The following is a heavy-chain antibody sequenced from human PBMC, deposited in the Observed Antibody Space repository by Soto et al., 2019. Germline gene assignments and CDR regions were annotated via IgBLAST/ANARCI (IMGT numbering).Heavy chain of an antibody. CDR2: IIPIFGTA. Sequence: QVQLVQSGAEVKKPGSSVKVSCKASGGTFSSYAISWVRQAPGQGLEWMGGIIPIFGTANYAQKFQGRVTITADESTSTAYMELGSLRSEDTAVYYCARATYDMLSRSEEINWFDPWGQGTLVTVSS. D-gene: IGHD3-9*01. J-gene: IGHJ5*02. CDR3: ARATYDMLSRSEEINWFDP. CDR1: GGTFSSYA. V-gene: IGHV1-69*01.